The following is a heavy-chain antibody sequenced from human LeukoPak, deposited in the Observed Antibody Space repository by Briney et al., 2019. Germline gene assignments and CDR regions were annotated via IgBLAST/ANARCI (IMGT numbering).Heavy chain of an antibody. V-gene: IGHV4-59*01. CDR2: IYYSGST. D-gene: IGHD2-2*02. Sequence: PSETLSLTCTVSGGSISSYYWSWIRQPPGKGLEWIGYIYYSGSTNYNPSLKSRVTISVDTSKNQFSLKLSSVTAADTAVYYCARGIGVPAAIRRMRFDPWGQGTLVTVSS. CDR3: ARGIGVPAAIRRMRFDP. J-gene: IGHJ5*02. CDR1: GGSISSYY.